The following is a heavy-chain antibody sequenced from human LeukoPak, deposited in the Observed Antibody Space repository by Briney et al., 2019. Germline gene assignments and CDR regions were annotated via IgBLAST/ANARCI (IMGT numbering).Heavy chain of an antibody. CDR3: AKQWLVRSAFDI. J-gene: IGHJ3*02. V-gene: IGHV3-11*01. D-gene: IGHD6-19*01. Sequence: GGSLRLSCAAPGFTFSDYYMSWIRQAPGKGLEWVSYISSSGSTIYYADSVKGRFTISRDNAKNSLYLQMSSLRAEDTAVYYCAKQWLVRSAFDIWGQGTMVTVSS. CDR2: ISSSGSTI. CDR1: GFTFSDYY.